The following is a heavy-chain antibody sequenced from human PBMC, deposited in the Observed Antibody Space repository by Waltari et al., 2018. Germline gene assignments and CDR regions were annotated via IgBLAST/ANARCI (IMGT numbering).Heavy chain of an antibody. D-gene: IGHD3-16*01. CDR2: ISPAGYDK. Sequence: GGYLVPPGGSLRLSCGGLGFTFGGHNINWVRQTPGKGLDWMSHISPAGYDKLYAASVKGRFTISRDSAKSVFLEMSRLRAEDTGVYYCVRSLYINYGREGFEEWGPGTMVTVSS. CDR3: VRSLYINYGREGFEE. V-gene: IGHV3-48*03. J-gene: IGHJ3*01. CDR1: GFTFGGHN.